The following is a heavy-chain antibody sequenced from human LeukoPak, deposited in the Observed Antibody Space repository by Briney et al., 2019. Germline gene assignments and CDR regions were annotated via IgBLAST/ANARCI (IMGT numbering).Heavy chain of an antibody. CDR2: ISPDDKTT. V-gene: IGHV3-74*01. D-gene: IGHD6-13*01. CDR1: GFTFSQNW. Sequence: GGSLRLSCAASGFTFSQNWLHWVRQAPGKGLVWVSRISPDDKTTSYADSVKGRFTVSRDDAKKTLYLQMNSLRAEDTAVYYCAREPDSKQQLVPLWADYYYGMDVWGQGTTVTVSS. J-gene: IGHJ6*02. CDR3: AREPDSKQQLVPLWADYYYGMDV.